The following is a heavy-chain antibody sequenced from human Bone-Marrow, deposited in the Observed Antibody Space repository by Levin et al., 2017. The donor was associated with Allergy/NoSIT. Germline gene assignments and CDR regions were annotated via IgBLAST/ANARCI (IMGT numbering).Heavy chain of an antibody. J-gene: IGHJ4*02. CDR1: GFTFIDYW. D-gene: IGHD2-15*01. CDR2: INQDGSEK. Sequence: QPGGSLRLSCAASGFTFIDYWMTWVRQAPGKGLEWVANINQDGSEKYYVDSVKGRFTISRDNAKNSLYLQMNSLRAEDTAVYYCARDLALRTPGGMHYWGPGTLVTVSS. CDR3: ARDLALRTPGGMHY. V-gene: IGHV3-7*01.